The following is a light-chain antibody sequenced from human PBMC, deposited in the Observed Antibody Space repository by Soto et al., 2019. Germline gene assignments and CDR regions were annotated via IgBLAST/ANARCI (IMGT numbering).Light chain of an antibody. J-gene: IGKJ1*01. V-gene: IGKV3-20*01. CDR2: GAI. Sequence: EIVLTQSPGTLSLSPGERATLSCRASQSVSNRYLAWYQQRPGQAPRLLIYGAIYRDTGIPDRFSGSGSGTDFSLNISRLETEDFAVYYCQQYENSPRTFGQGTNV. CDR1: QSVSNRY. CDR3: QQYENSPRT.